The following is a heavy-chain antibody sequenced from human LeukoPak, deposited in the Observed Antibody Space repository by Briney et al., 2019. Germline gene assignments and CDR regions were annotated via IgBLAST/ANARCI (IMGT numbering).Heavy chain of an antibody. J-gene: IGHJ4*02. Sequence: GESLKISCKGSGYSFTSYWIGWVRQMPGKGLEWMGIIYPGDSDTRYSPSFQGQVTISADKSISTAYLQWSSLKASDTAMYYCARHGREAVAGTDLWAFFDYWGQGTLVTASS. V-gene: IGHV5-51*01. CDR1: GYSFTSYW. CDR2: IYPGDSDT. D-gene: IGHD6-19*01. CDR3: ARHGREAVAGTDLWAFFDY.